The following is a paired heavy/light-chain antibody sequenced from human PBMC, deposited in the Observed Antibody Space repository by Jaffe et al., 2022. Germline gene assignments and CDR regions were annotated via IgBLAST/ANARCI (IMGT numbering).Heavy chain of an antibody. D-gene: IGHD2-15*01. V-gene: IGHV5-51*03. J-gene: IGHJ4*02. Sequence: EVQLVQSEVEVKKPGESLKISCKGSGYSFTSYWIGWVRQMPGKGLEWMGIIYPGDSDTRYSPSFQGQVTISADTSIRTAYLQWSSLMASDTAMYYCVMGSGGPYYFDYWGQGTLVTVSS. CDR2: IYPGDSDT. CDR3: VMGSGGPYYFDY. CDR1: GYSFTSYW.
Light chain of an antibody. CDR1: NSDVGAYNR. V-gene: IGLV2-14*01. Sequence: QSALTQPASVSGSPGQSITISCTGTNSDVGAYNRVSWFQQHPGKAPKMMIFEVSNRPSGVSNRFSGSKSGNTASLTISGLQAEDEADYYCSSHTTSSTHVFGTGTKVTVL. CDR3: SSHTTSSTHV. CDR2: EVS. J-gene: IGLJ1*01.